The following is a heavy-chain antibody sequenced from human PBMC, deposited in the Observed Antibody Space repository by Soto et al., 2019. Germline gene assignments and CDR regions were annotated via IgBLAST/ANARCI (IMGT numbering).Heavy chain of an antibody. CDR1: GGSFSGYY. V-gene: IGHV4-34*01. Sequence: SETQSLTCGVYGGSFSGYYWSWIRQPPGRGLEWIGEINHSGSTNYNPSLKSRVTISVDTSKNQFSLKLSSVTAADTAVYYCARGLTLGYCSGTSCYIWFDPWGQGTLVTVSS. D-gene: IGHD2-2*01. CDR2: INHSGST. CDR3: ARGLTLGYCSGTSCYIWFDP. J-gene: IGHJ5*02.